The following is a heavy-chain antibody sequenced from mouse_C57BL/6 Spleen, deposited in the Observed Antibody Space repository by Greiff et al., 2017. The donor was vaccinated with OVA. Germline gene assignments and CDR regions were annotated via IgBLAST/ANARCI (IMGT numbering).Heavy chain of an antibody. D-gene: IGHD3-2*02. V-gene: IGHV1-7*01. Sequence: QVQLQQSGAELAKPGASVKLSCKASGYTFTSYWMHWVKQRPGQGLEWIGYITPSSGYTKYNQKFKDEATLTADKSSSTAYMQLSSLTYEDSAVYYCARSAQADYWGKGTTLTVSS. CDR2: ITPSSGYT. J-gene: IGHJ2*01. CDR1: GYTFTSYW. CDR3: ARSAQADY.